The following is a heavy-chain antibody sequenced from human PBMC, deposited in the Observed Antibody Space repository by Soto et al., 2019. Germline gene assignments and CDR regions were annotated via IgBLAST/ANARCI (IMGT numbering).Heavy chain of an antibody. J-gene: IGHJ3*01. CDR3: VKEGSGWYSRGSFDF. CDR2: ISGTGGRA. CDR1: GLTFSSYA. V-gene: IGHV3-23*01. Sequence: EVQLLESGGDLVQPGGSLSLSCAASGLTFSSYAMNWVRQAPGKGLEWVSVISGTGGRASYADSVKGRFTISRDNSKNTMYLQMNSLRAEDTATYYCVKEGSGWYSRGSFDFWGRGTMVTVSS. D-gene: IGHD6-19*01.